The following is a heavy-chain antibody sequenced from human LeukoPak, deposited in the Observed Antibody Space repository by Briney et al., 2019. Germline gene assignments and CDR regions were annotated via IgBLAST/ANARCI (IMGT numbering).Heavy chain of an antibody. D-gene: IGHD5-12*01. Sequence: SETLSLTCAVSGGSISSGGYSWSWIRQPPGKGLEWIGYIYHSGSTYYNPFLKSRVTISVDRSKNQFSLKLSSVTAADTAVYYCARGGYGIDAFDIWGQGTMVTVSS. CDR1: GGSISSGGYS. CDR3: ARGGYGIDAFDI. CDR2: IYHSGST. V-gene: IGHV4-30-2*01. J-gene: IGHJ3*02.